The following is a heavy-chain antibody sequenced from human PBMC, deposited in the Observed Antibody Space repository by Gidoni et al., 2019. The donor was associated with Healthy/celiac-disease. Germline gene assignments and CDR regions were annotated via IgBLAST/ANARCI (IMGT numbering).Heavy chain of an antibody. Sequence: QLQLQESGPGLVKPSETLSLTCTVSGGSISSSSYYWGWIRQPPGKGLEWIGSIYYSGSTYSNPSLKSRVTISVDTSKNQFALKLSSVTAADTAVYYCARGEDGVQDFDYWGQGTLVTVSS. CDR3: ARGEDGVQDFDY. J-gene: IGHJ4*02. CDR2: IYYSGST. CDR1: GGSISSSSYY. V-gene: IGHV4-39*01. D-gene: IGHD3-10*01.